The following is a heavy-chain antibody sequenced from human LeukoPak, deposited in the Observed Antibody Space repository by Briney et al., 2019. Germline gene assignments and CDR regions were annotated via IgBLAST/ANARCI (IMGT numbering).Heavy chain of an antibody. V-gene: IGHV4-34*01. CDR3: ARKSTGYYIAKYNWFDP. CDR1: GGXFSGYY. CDR2: INHSGST. D-gene: IGHD3-9*01. Sequence: LTCAXYGGXFSGYYWSWVRQPPGKGLEWIGEINHSGSTNYNPSLKSPVTISVDTSKNQFSLKLSSVTAADTAVYYCARKSTGYYIAKYNWFDPWGQGTLVTVSS. J-gene: IGHJ5*02.